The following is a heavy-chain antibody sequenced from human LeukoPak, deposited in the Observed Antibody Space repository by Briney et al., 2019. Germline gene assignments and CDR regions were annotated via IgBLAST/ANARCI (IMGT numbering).Heavy chain of an antibody. D-gene: IGHD3-9*01. J-gene: IGHJ6*03. CDR3: ARDHHDVLTGYYSNYYNYYYMDV. Sequence: GGSLRLSCVASGFTFNSYWMSWVRPAPGKGLEWVAKIKEDGTEKYYVDSVRGRFTLSRDNAENSLYLQMSSLRAEDTAVYYCARDHHDVLTGYYSNYYNYYYMDVWGKGTTVTVSS. CDR2: IKEDGTEK. CDR1: GFTFNSYW. V-gene: IGHV3-7*01.